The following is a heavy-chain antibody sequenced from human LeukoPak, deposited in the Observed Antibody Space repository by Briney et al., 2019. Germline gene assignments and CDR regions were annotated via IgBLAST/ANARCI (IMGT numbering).Heavy chain of an antibody. Sequence: GGSLRLSCAASGFTFSNSALSWVRQAPGKGLEWVSDISGSGGSTYYADSVKGRFTISRDNSKNTLYLQMNSLRAEDTAVYYCAKRIQSGMATGYWGQGTLVTVSS. CDR2: ISGSGGST. J-gene: IGHJ4*02. D-gene: IGHD5-18*01. CDR1: GFTFSNSA. V-gene: IGHV3-23*01. CDR3: AKRIQSGMATGY.